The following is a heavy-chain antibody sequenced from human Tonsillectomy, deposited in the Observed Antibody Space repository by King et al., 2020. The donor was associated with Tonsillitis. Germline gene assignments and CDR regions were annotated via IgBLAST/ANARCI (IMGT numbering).Heavy chain of an antibody. J-gene: IGHJ4*02. CDR1: GFTFSIYS. V-gene: IGHV3-21*01. CDR2: ISSSSSYI. CDR3: AGGRTEYESQLIDYFDY. Sequence: VQLVESGGGLVKPGGSLRLSCAASGFTFSIYSMNWVRQAPGKGLEWVSSISSSSSYIYYADSVKGRFTISRDNAKNSLYLQMNSLRAEDTAVYYCAGGRTEYESQLIDYFDYWGQGTLVTVSS. D-gene: IGHD2-15*01.